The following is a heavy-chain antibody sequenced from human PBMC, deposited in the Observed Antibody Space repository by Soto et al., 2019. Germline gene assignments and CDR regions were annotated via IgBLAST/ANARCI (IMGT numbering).Heavy chain of an antibody. D-gene: IGHD2-15*01. J-gene: IGHJ4*02. CDR2: INPDNAAA. CDR1: GYTFSGYC. Sequence: GASFKVSGNFSGYTFSGYCLHSSRRAPGHGLSWMVWINPDNAAANYAQQFKGRITMTRDTSTSTVYLEFSRLRSDDTAVYFCAREDESRWLFHYLDYWGQGAQVTDAS. V-gene: IGHV1-2*02. CDR3: AREDESRWLFHYLDY.